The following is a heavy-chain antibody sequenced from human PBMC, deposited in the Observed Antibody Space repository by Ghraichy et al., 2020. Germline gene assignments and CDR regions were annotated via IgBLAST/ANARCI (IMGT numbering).Heavy chain of an antibody. J-gene: IGHJ6*02. CDR1: GFTFSSYS. CDR3: ARGYCSSTSCYRGVFGYGMDV. CDR2: ISSSSYI. Sequence: GGSLRLSCAASGFTFSSYSMNWVRQAPGKGLEWVSSISSSSYIYYADSVKGRFTISRDNAKNSLYLQMNSLRAEDTAVYYCARGYCSSTSCYRGVFGYGMDVWGQGTTVTVSS. V-gene: IGHV3-21*01. D-gene: IGHD2-2*01.